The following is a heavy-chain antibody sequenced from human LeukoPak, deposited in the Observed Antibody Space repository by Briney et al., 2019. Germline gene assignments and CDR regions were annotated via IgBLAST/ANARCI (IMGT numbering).Heavy chain of an antibody. D-gene: IGHD3-10*01. J-gene: IGHJ4*02. CDR3: ARASPNYYGSGSYYNY. V-gene: IGHV1-69*13. Sequence: AASVKVSCKASGGTFSSYAISWVRQAPGQGLEWMGGIIPIFGTANYAQKFQGRVTITADESTSTAYMELSSLRSEDTAVYYCARASPNYYGSGSYYNYWGQGTLVTVSS. CDR1: GGTFSSYA. CDR2: IIPIFGTA.